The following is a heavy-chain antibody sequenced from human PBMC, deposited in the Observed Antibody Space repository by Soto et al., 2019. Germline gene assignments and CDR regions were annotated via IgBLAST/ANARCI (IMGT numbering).Heavy chain of an antibody. CDR2: ISSSSSTI. J-gene: IGHJ4*02. Sequence: EVQLVESGGGLVQPGGSLRLSCAASGFTFSTYSMNWVRQAPGKGLEWVSYISSSSSTIYYADSGKGRFTISRDNAKNSLYLQMNSLRDEDTAVYYCAREALGIWYDFDYWGQGTLVTVSS. CDR3: AREALGIWYDFDY. D-gene: IGHD2-8*01. V-gene: IGHV3-48*02. CDR1: GFTFSTYS.